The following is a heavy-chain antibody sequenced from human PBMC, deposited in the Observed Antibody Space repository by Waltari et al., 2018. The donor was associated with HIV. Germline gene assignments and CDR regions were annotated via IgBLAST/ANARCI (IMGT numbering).Heavy chain of an antibody. CDR1: GFSFSTYS. Sequence: EVQLVESGGGLVKPGGSLRLSCAGSGFSFSTYSMNWVRQAPGKGLEWVSSISRGSSHKKYADSVKGRFTISRDNAKNSLYLQMNSLRAEDTALYYCASEVIVGTGDYWGQGTLVTVSS. V-gene: IGHV3-21*01. J-gene: IGHJ4*02. D-gene: IGHD1-26*01. CDR2: ISRGSSHK. CDR3: ASEVIVGTGDY.